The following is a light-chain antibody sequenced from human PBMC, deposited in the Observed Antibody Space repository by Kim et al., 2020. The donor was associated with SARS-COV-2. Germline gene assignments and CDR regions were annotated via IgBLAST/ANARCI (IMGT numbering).Light chain of an antibody. CDR3: NSRDSSGNHEV. Sequence: SSELTQDPAVSVALGQTVRITCQGDSLRSYYASWYQQKPGQAPVLVIYGKNNRPSGIPDRFSGSSSGNTASLTITGAQAAEEADYYCNSRDSSGNHEVFG. J-gene: IGLJ2*01. CDR1: SLRSYY. CDR2: GKN. V-gene: IGLV3-19*01.